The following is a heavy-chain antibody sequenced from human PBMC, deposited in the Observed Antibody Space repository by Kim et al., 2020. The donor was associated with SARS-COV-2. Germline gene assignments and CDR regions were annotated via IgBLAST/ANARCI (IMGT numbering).Heavy chain of an antibody. CDR3: ARERDYGGNWGYYYYYGMDV. CDR1: GFTFSSYA. D-gene: IGHD4-17*01. CDR2: ISYDGSNK. J-gene: IGHJ6*02. Sequence: GGSLRLSCAASGFTFSSYAMHWVRQAPGKGLEWVAVISYDGSNKYYADSVKGRFTISRDNSKNTLYLQMNSLRAEDTAVYYCARERDYGGNWGYYYYYGMDVWGQGTTVTVSS. V-gene: IGHV3-30*04.